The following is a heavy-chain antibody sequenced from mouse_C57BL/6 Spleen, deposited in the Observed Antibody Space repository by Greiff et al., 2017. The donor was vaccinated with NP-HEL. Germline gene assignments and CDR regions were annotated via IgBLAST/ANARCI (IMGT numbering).Heavy chain of an antibody. J-gene: IGHJ2*01. CDR3: ARRGVYFDY. Sequence: VQLQQSGPELVKPGASVKISCKASGYAFSSSWMNWVKQRPGKGLEWIGRIYPGDGDTNYNGKFKGKATLTVDTSSSTAYMQLSSLTSEDSAVYYCARRGVYFDYWGQGTTLTVSS. V-gene: IGHV1-82*01. CDR2: IYPGDGDT. CDR1: GYAFSSSW.